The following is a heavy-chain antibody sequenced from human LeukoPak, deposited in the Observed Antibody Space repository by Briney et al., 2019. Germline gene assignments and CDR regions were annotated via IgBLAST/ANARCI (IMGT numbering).Heavy chain of an antibody. CDR3: ARAPPYDYLWGSYRSYYFDY. D-gene: IGHD3-16*02. J-gene: IGHJ4*02. CDR1: GVGSY. Sequence: SETLSLTCTVSGVGSYWSWIRQHPGKGLEWIGYIYNSGSAYYNPSLTSRVTISVDTSKSQFSLKLTSVTAADTAVYYCARAPPYDYLWGSYRSYYFDYWGQGTLVTVSS. CDR2: IYNSGSA. V-gene: IGHV4-31*03.